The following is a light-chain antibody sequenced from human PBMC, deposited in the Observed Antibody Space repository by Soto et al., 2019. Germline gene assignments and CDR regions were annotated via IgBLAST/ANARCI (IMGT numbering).Light chain of an antibody. CDR3: QPFNNYIFT. V-gene: IGKV1D-13*01. CDR1: QGISSA. Sequence: AIQLTQSPSSLSASVGDRVTISCRASQGISSALAWYQQKPGKPHKLLIYDASRLESGDQSWFGGSGSGTVFTLTISSLQHEDFVSYYWQPFNNYIFTFGPGTQVDIK. J-gene: IGKJ3*01. CDR2: DAS.